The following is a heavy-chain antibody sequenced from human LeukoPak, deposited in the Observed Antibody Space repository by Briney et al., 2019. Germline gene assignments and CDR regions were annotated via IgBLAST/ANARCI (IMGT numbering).Heavy chain of an antibody. D-gene: IGHD6-19*01. CDR3: AKGAAGGAVAGTQYFQH. J-gene: IGHJ1*01. CDR1: GFTFSNYG. Sequence: GGSLRLSCAASGFTFSNYGMNWVRQAPGKGLEWVSVISGSGGSTYYADSVKGRFTISRDNSKNTLYLQMNSLRAEDTAVYYCAKGAAGGAVAGTQYFQHWGQGTLVTVSS. V-gene: IGHV3-23*01. CDR2: ISGSGGST.